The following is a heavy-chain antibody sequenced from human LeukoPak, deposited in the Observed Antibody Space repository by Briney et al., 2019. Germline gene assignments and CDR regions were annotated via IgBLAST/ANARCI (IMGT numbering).Heavy chain of an antibody. Sequence: GASVKVSCKASGYTFTSYDINWVRQATGQGLEWMGWMNPNSGNAGYAQKLQGRVTMTTDTSTSTAYMELRSLRSDDTAVYYCARDGGPSVSSWYGGGYYYYYMDVWGTGTTVTVSS. V-gene: IGHV1-8*01. J-gene: IGHJ6*03. CDR3: ARDGGPSVSSWYGGGYYYYYMDV. CDR2: MNPNSGNA. D-gene: IGHD6-13*01. CDR1: GYTFTSYD.